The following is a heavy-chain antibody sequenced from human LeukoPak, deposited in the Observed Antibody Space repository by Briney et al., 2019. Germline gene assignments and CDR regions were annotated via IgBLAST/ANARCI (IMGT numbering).Heavy chain of an antibody. CDR1: GYTFTGYY. D-gene: IGHD6-19*01. J-gene: IGHJ4*02. Sequence: GASVKVSCKASGYTFTGYYMHWVRQAPGQGLEWMGWINPNSGGTNYAQKFQGRVTMTRDTSTSTVYMELSSLRSEDTAVYYCARPRGATFRSFGSGCYAYWGQGTLVTVSS. V-gene: IGHV1-2*02. CDR3: ARPRGATFRSFGSGCYAY. CDR2: INPNSGGT.